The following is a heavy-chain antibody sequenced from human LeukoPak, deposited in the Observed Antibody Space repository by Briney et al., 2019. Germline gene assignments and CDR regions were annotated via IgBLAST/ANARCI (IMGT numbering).Heavy chain of an antibody. CDR3: AKAVAGNFVN. V-gene: IGHV3-23*01. CDR2: ISGSGGST. D-gene: IGHD6-19*01. CDR1: GCTFSSYA. J-gene: IGHJ4*02. Sequence: GGSLRLSCGASGCTFSSYAMSWVRQAPGKGLEWVSAISGSGGSTYYADSVKGRFTISRDNSKNTLYLQMNSLRAENTAVYYCAKAVAGNFVNWGQGTLVTVSS.